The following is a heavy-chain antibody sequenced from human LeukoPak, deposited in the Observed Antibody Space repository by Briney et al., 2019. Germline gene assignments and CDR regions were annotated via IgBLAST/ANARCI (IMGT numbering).Heavy chain of an antibody. CDR3: AKVLGEYSIRSKPLDT. D-gene: IGHD6-13*01. CDR1: GFTFSSYA. J-gene: IGHJ5*02. Sequence: GRSLRLSCAASGFTFSSYAMHWVRQAPGKGLEWVAVISYDGSNKYYADSVKGRFTISRDNSKNTLYLQMNSLRAEDTAVYYCAKVLGEYSIRSKPLDTWGQGTLVTVSS. V-gene: IGHV3-30*04. CDR2: ISYDGSNK.